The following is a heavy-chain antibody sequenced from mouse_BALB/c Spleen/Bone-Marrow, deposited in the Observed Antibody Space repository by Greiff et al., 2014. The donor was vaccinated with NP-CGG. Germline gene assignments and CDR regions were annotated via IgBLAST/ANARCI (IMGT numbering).Heavy chain of an antibody. CDR3: ARHYGSRYDFYAMDY. V-gene: IGHV1S41*01. Sequence: DLVKPGASVRLSCKASGYTFTSYWINWIKQRPGQGLEWIGRIAPGSGNTYYNEMFKGKATLTVDTSSSTAYIQLSGLSSEDSAVYFCARHYGSRYDFYAMDYWGQGTSVTVSS. CDR2: IAPGSGNT. J-gene: IGHJ4*01. D-gene: IGHD1-1*01. CDR1: GYTFTSYW.